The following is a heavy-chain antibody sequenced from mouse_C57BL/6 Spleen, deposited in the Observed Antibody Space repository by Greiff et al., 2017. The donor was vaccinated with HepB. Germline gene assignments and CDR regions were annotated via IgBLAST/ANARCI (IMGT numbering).Heavy chain of an antibody. CDR3: ARWDYDWFAY. D-gene: IGHD2-4*01. CDR1: GYTFTSYG. J-gene: IGHJ3*01. Sequence: VMLVESGAELARPGASVKLSCKASGYTFTSYGISWVKQRTGQGLEWIGEIYPRSGNTYYNEKFKGKATLTADKSSSTAYMELRSLTSEDSAVYFCARWDYDWFAYWGQGTLVTVSA. V-gene: IGHV1-81*01. CDR2: IYPRSGNT.